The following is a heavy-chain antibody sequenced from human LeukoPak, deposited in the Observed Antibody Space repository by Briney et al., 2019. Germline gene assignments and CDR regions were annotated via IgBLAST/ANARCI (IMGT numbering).Heavy chain of an antibody. V-gene: IGHV6-1*01. CDR1: GDSVSNNSAA. CDR3: ARAPTPIIAVAGSFDY. D-gene: IGHD6-19*01. Sequence: SQTLSLTCAISGDSVSNNSAAWNWIRQSPSRGLEWLGRTYYRSMWYNDYAVSVKSRITINPDTSKNQFSLQVNSVTPEDTAVYYCARAPTPIIAVAGSFDYWGQGTLVTVSS. CDR2: TYYRSMWYN. J-gene: IGHJ4*02.